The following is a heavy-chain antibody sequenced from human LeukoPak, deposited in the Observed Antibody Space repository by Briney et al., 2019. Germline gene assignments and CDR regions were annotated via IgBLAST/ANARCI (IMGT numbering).Heavy chain of an antibody. Sequence: SETLSLTCTVSGSSISSYYWSWIRQPPGKGLEWIGYIYYSGSTNYNPSLKSRVTISVDTSKNQFSLKLSSVTAADTAVYYCARGVVVVAARGWFDPWGQGTLVTVSS. CDR2: IYYSGST. D-gene: IGHD2-15*01. CDR1: GSSISSYY. J-gene: IGHJ5*02. V-gene: IGHV4-59*01. CDR3: ARGVVVVAARGWFDP.